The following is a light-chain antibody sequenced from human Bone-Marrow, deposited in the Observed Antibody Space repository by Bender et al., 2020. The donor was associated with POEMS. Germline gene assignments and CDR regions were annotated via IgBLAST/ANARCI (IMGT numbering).Light chain of an antibody. CDR3: LSYDSRLSGYV. CDR2: DVT. J-gene: IGLJ1*01. CDR1: TSDLGTYDL. Sequence: QSALTQPASVSGSPGQSITVSCTGTTSDLGTYDLVSWYQQHPGKVPKLIMFDVTKRPSGVSTRFSGSKSGYTASLTISGLQAEDEADYHCLSYDSRLSGYVFGTGTKVTVL. V-gene: IGLV2-23*02.